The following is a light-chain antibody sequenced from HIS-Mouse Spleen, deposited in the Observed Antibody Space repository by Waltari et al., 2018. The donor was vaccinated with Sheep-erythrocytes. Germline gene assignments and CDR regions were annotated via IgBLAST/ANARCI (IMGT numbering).Light chain of an antibody. J-gene: IGKJ4*01. CDR3: QQYGSSPLT. CDR2: GAS. V-gene: IGKV3-20*01. CDR1: QSVSSSS. Sequence: EIVLTQSPGTLSLSPGERATLSCRASQSVSSSSLAWYQQQPGQAPRLLLYGASSRATGIPDRFSGSGSGTDFTLTISRLEPEDFAVYYCQQYGSSPLTFGGGTKVEIK.